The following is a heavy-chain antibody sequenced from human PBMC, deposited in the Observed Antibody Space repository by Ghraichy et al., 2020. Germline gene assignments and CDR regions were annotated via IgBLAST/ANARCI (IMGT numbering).Heavy chain of an antibody. CDR1: GGSMNSYY. V-gene: IGHV4-59*01. J-gene: IGHJ3*02. CDR2: FYYSGST. CDR3: ARGRIGGAI. Sequence: SETLSLTCTVSGGSMNSYYWSWIWQPPGKGLEWIGCFYYSGSTNYNPSLKSRVTISLDTSKNQFSLNLSSVTAADTAVYYCARGRIGGAIWGQGTMVTVSS.